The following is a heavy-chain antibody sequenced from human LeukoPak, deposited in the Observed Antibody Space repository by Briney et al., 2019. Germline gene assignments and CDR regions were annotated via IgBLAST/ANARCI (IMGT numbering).Heavy chain of an antibody. CDR1: GGSISNYYW. Sequence: TLSLTCTVSGGSISNYYWSWIRQPPGKALEWLARVDWADDKYYSTSLKTRLTISRDTSKNQVVLTMTDMDPVDTATYYCARSPTVVTVGFDYWGQGILVTVSS. D-gene: IGHD4-23*01. CDR3: ARSPTVVTVGFDY. J-gene: IGHJ4*02. CDR2: VDWADDK. V-gene: IGHV2-70*11.